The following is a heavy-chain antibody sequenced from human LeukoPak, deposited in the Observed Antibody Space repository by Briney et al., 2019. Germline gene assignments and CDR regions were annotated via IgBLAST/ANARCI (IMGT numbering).Heavy chain of an antibody. CDR1: GFTVSSNY. CDR2: IYSDGST. V-gene: IGHV3-66*02. CDR3: ARDVVGATTADY. J-gene: IGHJ4*02. D-gene: IGHD1-26*01. Sequence: GGSLRLSCAASGFTVSSNYMSWVRQAPGKGLEWVSVIYSDGSTYYADSVKGRFTISRDNSKNTLYLQMNSLRAEDTAVYYCARDVVGATTADYWGQGTLVTVSS.